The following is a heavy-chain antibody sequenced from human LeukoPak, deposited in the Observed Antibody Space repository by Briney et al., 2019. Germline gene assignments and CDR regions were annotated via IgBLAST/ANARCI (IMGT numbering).Heavy chain of an antibody. CDR1: GGSISSYY. Sequence: PSETLSLTCTVSGGSISSYYWSWIRQPPGKGLEWIGYIYYSGSTNYNPSLKSRVTISVDTSKNQFSLKLSSVTAADTAVYYCARAGSGYDPNFDYWGREPWSPSPQ. D-gene: IGHD5-12*01. CDR3: ARAGSGYDPNFDY. CDR2: IYYSGST. J-gene: IGHJ4*02. V-gene: IGHV4-59*01.